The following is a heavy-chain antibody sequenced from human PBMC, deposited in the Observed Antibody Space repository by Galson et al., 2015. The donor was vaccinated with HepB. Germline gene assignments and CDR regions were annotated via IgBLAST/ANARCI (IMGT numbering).Heavy chain of an antibody. Sequence: SVKVSCKASGYTFTGYYMHWVRQAPGQGLEWMGRINPNSGGTNYAQKFQGRVTMTRDTSISTAYMELSRLRSDDTAVYYCARDFLWFGELLDPSFDYWGQGTLVTVSS. CDR1: GYTFTGYY. CDR2: INPNSGGT. V-gene: IGHV1-2*06. D-gene: IGHD3-10*01. J-gene: IGHJ4*02. CDR3: ARDFLWFGELLDPSFDY.